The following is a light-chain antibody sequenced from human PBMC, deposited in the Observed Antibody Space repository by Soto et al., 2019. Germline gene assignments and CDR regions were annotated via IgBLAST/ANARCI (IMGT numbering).Light chain of an antibody. CDR2: GAS. CDR3: QQYGDSPLT. Sequence: DIVLTQSPGTLSLSPGERATLSCRASETVNSNYLAWYQQKRGQAPRLLIYGASRRATGIPDRFSGSGSGTDFTLTITRLEPEDFGVYYCQQYGDSPLTSGPGTKVDIK. V-gene: IGKV3-20*01. CDR1: ETVNSNY. J-gene: IGKJ3*01.